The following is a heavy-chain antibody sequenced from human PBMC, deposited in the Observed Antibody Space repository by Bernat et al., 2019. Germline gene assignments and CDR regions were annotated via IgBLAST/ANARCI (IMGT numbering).Heavy chain of an antibody. CDR1: GYSFSTYA. Sequence: QVQLVQSGAEVKKSGTSVTVSCKASGYSFSTYAMHWVRQAPGQTLEWMGWINEVNGNSKYSEKFQGRLTIFRDTSASTAYMELSSLTSEDTVVYYCARARPTGSGTYGMDVWGQGTTVIVSS. J-gene: IGHJ6*02. CDR2: INEVNGNS. D-gene: IGHD3-10*01. V-gene: IGHV1-3*01. CDR3: ARARPTGSGTYGMDV.